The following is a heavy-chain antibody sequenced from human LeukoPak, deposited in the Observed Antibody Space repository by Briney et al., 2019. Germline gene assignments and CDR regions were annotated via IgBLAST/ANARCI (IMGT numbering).Heavy chain of an antibody. CDR2: ISYDGSNK. V-gene: IGHV3-30-3*01. CDR1: GFTFSTYN. CDR3: ARDDYGDYGTIDY. J-gene: IGHJ4*02. Sequence: GGSLRLSCAASGFTFSTYNMHWVRQAPGKGLEWVAVISYDGSNKYYADSVKGRFTISRDNSKNTLYLQMNSLRAEDTAVYYCARDDYGDYGTIDYWGQGTLVTVSS. D-gene: IGHD4-17*01.